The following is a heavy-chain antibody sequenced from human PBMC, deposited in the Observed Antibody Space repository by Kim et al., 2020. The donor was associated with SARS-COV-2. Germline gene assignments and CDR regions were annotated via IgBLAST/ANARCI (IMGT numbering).Heavy chain of an antibody. CDR3: ARLPVAAAGYFYYYYGMDV. Sequence: SETLSLTCTVSGGSISSYYWSWIRQPPGKGLEWIGYIYYSGSTNYNPSLKSRVTISVDTSKNQFSLKLSSVTAADTAVYYCARLPVAAAGYFYYYYGMDV. V-gene: IGHV4-59*08. D-gene: IGHD6-13*01. CDR1: GGSISSYY. J-gene: IGHJ6*01. CDR2: IYYSGST.